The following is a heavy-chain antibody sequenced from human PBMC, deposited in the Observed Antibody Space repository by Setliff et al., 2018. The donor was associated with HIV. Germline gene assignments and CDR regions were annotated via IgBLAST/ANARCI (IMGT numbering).Heavy chain of an antibody. Sequence: SETLSLTCTVSGGSISVHYWSWLRQPPGKGLEWIGYMYASGSIDYNPSLKSRVTMSVDRFRNQFSLQLRSVTAADTAVYYCARGPSGTYYREFDFWGQGTLVTVSS. J-gene: IGHJ4*02. CDR1: GGSISVHY. CDR3: ARGPSGTYYREFDF. CDR2: MYASGSI. V-gene: IGHV4-59*11. D-gene: IGHD1-26*01.